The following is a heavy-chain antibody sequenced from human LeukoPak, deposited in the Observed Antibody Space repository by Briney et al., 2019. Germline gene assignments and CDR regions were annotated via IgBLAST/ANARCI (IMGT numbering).Heavy chain of an antibody. CDR3: ARGVDYGDYHFDY. V-gene: IGHV1-69*04. J-gene: IGHJ4*02. Sequence: ASVKVSCKASGYTFTSYYMHWVRQAPGQGLEWMGRIIPILGIANYAQKFQGRVTITADKSTSTAYMELSSLRSEDTAVYYCARGVDYGDYHFDYWGQGTLVTVSS. CDR1: GYTFTSYY. D-gene: IGHD4-17*01. CDR2: IIPILGIA.